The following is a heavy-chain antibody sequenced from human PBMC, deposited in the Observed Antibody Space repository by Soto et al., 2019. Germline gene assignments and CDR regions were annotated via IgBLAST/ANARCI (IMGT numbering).Heavy chain of an antibody. J-gene: IGHJ6*02. D-gene: IGHD3-16*01. CDR3: ARTRAPFDGMDV. CDR1: GFIFSDYY. CDR2: ISFSGATV. V-gene: IGHV3-11*01. Sequence: GGSLRLSCAASGFIFSDYYMTWIRQAPGKGLEWVSYISFSGATVYYADSVKGRFTISRDNAKNSLYLQTNSLRVEDTAVYFCARTRAPFDGMDVWGQGTTVTVSS.